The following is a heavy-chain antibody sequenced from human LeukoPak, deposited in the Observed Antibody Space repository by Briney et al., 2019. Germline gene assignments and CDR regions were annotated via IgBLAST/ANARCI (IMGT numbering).Heavy chain of an antibody. CDR2: IFPSGGEI. J-gene: IGHJ4*02. V-gene: IGHV3-23*01. CDR1: GFTFSTFA. CDR3: ATYRQVLLPFES. D-gene: IGHD2-8*02. Sequence: GGSLRLSSAASGFTFSTFAMIWVRQPPGKGLEWVSSIFPSGGEIHYADSVRGRFTISRDNSKSTLSLQMNSLRAEDTAIYDCATYRQVLLPFESWGQGTLVTVSS.